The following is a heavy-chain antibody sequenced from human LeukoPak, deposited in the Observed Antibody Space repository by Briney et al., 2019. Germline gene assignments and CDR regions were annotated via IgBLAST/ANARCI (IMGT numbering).Heavy chain of an antibody. J-gene: IGHJ4*02. CDR1: GGSISSSSYY. V-gene: IGHV4-39*07. CDR2: ISYSGST. Sequence: SETLSLTCSVSGGSISSSSYYWGWIRQPPGKGLEWIGSISYSGSTYYNPSLESRVTISEDTSKNQFSLKLNSVTAADTAMYYCARVGLTPDYYGSGSYSDWGQGTLVTVSS. CDR3: ARVGLTPDYYGSGSYSD. D-gene: IGHD3-10*01.